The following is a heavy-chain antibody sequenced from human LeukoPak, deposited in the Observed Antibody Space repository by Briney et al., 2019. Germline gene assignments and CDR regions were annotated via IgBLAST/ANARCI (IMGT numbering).Heavy chain of an antibody. CDR1: ALTFDDYA. Sequence: PGGSLRLSWPVSALTFDDYAMHWVRQAPGKGLEWVSGISWNSGRIGYADSVKGRFTISRDNAKNSLYLQMNSLRAEDMAFYYCAKDITGGGSGWYGGMDYWGQGTQVTVSS. CDR2: ISWNSGRI. CDR3: AKDITGGGSGWYGGMDY. D-gene: IGHD6-19*01. J-gene: IGHJ4*02. V-gene: IGHV3-9*03.